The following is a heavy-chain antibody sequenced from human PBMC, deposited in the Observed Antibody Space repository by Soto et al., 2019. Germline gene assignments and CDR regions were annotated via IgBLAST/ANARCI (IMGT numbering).Heavy chain of an antibody. CDR2: ISSSSSTI. CDR3: ARRSIAARWYAFDI. J-gene: IGHJ3*02. Sequence: EVQLVESGGGLVQPGGSLRLSCAASGFTFSSYSMNWVRQAPGKGLEWVSYISSSSSTIYYADSVKGRFTISRDNAKNSLYLQMNSLRAEDTAVYYYARRSIAARWYAFDIWGQGTMVTVSS. V-gene: IGHV3-48*01. D-gene: IGHD6-6*01. CDR1: GFTFSSYS.